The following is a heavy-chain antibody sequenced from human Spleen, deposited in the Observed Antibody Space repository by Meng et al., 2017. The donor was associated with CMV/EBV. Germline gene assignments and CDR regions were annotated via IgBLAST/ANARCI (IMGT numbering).Heavy chain of an antibody. CDR2: IYYSGST. CDR1: GGSISSVGYY. Sequence: CTVSGGSISSVGYYWRWIRQHPGKVLEWIGYIYYSGSTSYNPSLKSRVTISVYTSKNQFSLKLSSVTSADTAVYYCARMAAAGTGLDYWGQGTLVTVSS. CDR3: ARMAAAGTGLDY. V-gene: IGHV4-31*03. D-gene: IGHD6-13*01. J-gene: IGHJ4*02.